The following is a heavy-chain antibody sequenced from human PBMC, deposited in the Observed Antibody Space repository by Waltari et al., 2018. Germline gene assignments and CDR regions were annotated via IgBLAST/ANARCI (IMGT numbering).Heavy chain of an antibody. Sequence: EVQLVESGGGLVQPGGSLRLSCAASGFPFSAYWMSWVRQAPGKGLEWGANIKQDGSEKYYADSVKGRLTISRDNAKNSLYLHMNSLRAEDTALYYCARDTWEQFDYWGQGTLVTVSS. CDR3: ARDTWEQFDY. J-gene: IGHJ4*02. CDR1: GFPFSAYW. CDR2: IKQDGSEK. V-gene: IGHV3-7*03. D-gene: IGHD1-26*01.